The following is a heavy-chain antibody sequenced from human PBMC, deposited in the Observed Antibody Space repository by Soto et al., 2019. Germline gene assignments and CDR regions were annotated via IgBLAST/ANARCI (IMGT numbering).Heavy chain of an antibody. V-gene: IGHV4-59*01. Sequence: PSETLSLTCTVSGGSISSYYWSWIRQPPGKGLEWIGYSYYSGSTNYNPSLKSRVTISVDTSKNQFSLKLSSVTAADTAVYYCARDLGRHFDYWGQGTLVTVSS. J-gene: IGHJ4*02. D-gene: IGHD1-26*01. CDR1: GGSISSYY. CDR3: ARDLGRHFDY. CDR2: SYYSGST.